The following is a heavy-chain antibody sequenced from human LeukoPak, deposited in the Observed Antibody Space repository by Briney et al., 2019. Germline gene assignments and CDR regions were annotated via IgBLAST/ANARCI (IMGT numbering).Heavy chain of an antibody. CDR3: AKDYRGWYFSFGMDV. J-gene: IGHJ6*02. CDR2: ISWNSGSI. CDR1: VFTFDDYA. V-gene: IGHV3-9*01. Sequence: GRSLRLSCAASVFTFDDYAMHWVRQAPGKGLEWVSGISWNSGSIGYADSVKGRFTISRDNANNSLYLQMNSLRAEDTALYYCAKDYRGWYFSFGMDVWGQGTTVTVSS. D-gene: IGHD6-19*01.